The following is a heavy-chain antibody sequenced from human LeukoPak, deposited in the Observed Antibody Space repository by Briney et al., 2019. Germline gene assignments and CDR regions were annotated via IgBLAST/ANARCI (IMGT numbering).Heavy chain of an antibody. CDR1: GYSISSGYY. Sequence: SETLSLTCAVSGYSISSGYYWGWIRQPPGKGLEWIGSIYHSGSTYYNPSLKSRVTISVDTSKNQISLKLSSVTAADTAVYYCASSGWYRRWTYYYYMDVWGKGTTVTVSS. V-gene: IGHV4-38-2*01. CDR2: IYHSGST. J-gene: IGHJ6*03. D-gene: IGHD6-19*01. CDR3: ASSGWYRRWTYYYYMDV.